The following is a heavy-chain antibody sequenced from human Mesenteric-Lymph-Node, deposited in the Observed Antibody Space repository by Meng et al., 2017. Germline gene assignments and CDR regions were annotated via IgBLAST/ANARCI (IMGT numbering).Heavy chain of an antibody. D-gene: IGHD1-26*01. V-gene: IGHV3-30*18. J-gene: IGHJ3*01. CDR3: AKDWWEVLPGAAFVL. CDR2: ISYDGINK. CDR1: GFIFSTYG. Sequence: QVQLVESGGGVGQPGRSLRLVCAAYGFIFSTYGMHWVRQAPGKGLEWVAFISYDGINKNYADSVKGRFTISRDNSKNSLSLQMDSLRDDDAAVYYCAKDWWEVLPGAAFVLWGQGTMVTVSS.